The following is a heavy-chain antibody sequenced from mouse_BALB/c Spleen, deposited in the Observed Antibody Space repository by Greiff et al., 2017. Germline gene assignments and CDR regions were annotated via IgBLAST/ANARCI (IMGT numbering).Heavy chain of an antibody. CDR2: ISDGGSYT. V-gene: IGHV5-4*02. J-gene: IGHJ3*01. CDR3: AREGTETFAY. Sequence: EVQGVESGGGLVKPGGSLKLSCAASGFTFSDYYMYWVRQTPEKRLEWVATISDGGSYTYYPDSVKGRFTISRDNAKNNLYLQMSSLKSEDTAMYYCAREGTETFAYWGQGTLVTVSA. CDR1: GFTFSDYY. D-gene: IGHD3-3*01.